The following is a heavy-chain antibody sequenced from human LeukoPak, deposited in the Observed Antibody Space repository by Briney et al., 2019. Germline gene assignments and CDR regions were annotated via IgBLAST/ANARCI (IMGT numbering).Heavy chain of an antibody. CDR3: TRMTTGHDY. D-gene: IGHD4-17*01. Sequence: SQTLSLTCAVSGVSFTDYYWSWVRQTPGKGLEWIGEINHSGYTNDSPSLKSRVTLSIDTSRKQFSLNVRSVTVADTGIYYCTRMTTGHDYWGQGTLVTVSS. V-gene: IGHV4-34*01. CDR1: GVSFTDYY. J-gene: IGHJ4*02. CDR2: INHSGYT.